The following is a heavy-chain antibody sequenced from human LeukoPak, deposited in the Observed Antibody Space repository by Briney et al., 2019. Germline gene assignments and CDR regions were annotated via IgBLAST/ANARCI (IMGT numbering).Heavy chain of an antibody. V-gene: IGHV3-30*02. D-gene: IGHD1-1*01. CDR3: AKVTVQLERRRAFDI. CDR2: IWYDGSNK. Sequence: PGGSLRLSCVASGFTFSSYGMHWVRQAPGKGREWVAFIWYDGSNKYYADSVRGRFTLSREHSKTTLYLQMNSLRAEDTAVYYCAKVTVQLERRRAFDIWGQGTMVTVSS. CDR1: GFTFSSYG. J-gene: IGHJ3*02.